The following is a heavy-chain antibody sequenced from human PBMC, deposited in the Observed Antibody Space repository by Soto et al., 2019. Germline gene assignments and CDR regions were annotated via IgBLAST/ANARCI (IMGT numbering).Heavy chain of an antibody. J-gene: IGHJ4*02. V-gene: IGHV1-18*01. CDR3: ARNSYDSSGSYYFDY. D-gene: IGHD3-22*01. CDR2: ISAYNGNT. CDR1: GYTFTSYG. Sequence: GASVKVSCKASGYTFTSYGISWVRQAPGQGLEWMGWISAYNGNTNYAQKLQGRVTMTTDTSTSTAYMELRSLRSDDTAVYYCARNSYDSSGSYYFDYWGQGTLVTVSS.